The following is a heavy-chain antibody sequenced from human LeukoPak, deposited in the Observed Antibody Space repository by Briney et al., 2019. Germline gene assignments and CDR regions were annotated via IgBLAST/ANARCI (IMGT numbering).Heavy chain of an antibody. V-gene: IGHV3-23*01. D-gene: IGHD2-8*01. CDR1: GFTFSDYA. CDR3: AKDAWSMNGIYDPFDI. J-gene: IGHJ3*02. Sequence: PGGSLRLSCAASGFTFSDYAMNWVRQAPGKGLEWVSCVGSADATYCTDSVKGRFSASRDNSKNTLSLQMNSLRLEDTAVYYCAKDAWSMNGIYDPFDIWGQGIMVTVSS. CDR2: VGSADAT.